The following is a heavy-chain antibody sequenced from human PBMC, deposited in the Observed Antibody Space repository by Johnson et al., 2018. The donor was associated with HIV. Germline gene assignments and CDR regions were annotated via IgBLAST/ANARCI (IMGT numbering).Heavy chain of an antibody. D-gene: IGHD5-18*01. CDR3: ARAYSYGAFDI. J-gene: IGHJ3*02. Sequence: VQLVESGGGLVQPGRSLRLSCAASGFTFDDFAMHWVRQAPGKGLEWVSGISWNSNSIGYADSVKGRFTISRDNAKNSLYLQMNSLRAEDTALYYCARAYSYGAFDIWGQGTRVTVSS. V-gene: IGHV3-9*01. CDR2: ISWNSNSI. CDR1: GFTFDDFA.